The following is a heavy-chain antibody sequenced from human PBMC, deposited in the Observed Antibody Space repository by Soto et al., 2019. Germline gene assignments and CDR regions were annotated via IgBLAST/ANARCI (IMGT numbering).Heavy chain of an antibody. D-gene: IGHD3-10*01. CDR2: IYYTGST. CDR3: ATLYMVRGVRTFDY. V-gene: IGHV4-31*03. Sequence: QVQLQESGPGLVKPSQTLSLTCTVSGGSISSGGYYWSWIRQHPGKGLEWIGYIYYTGSTYYNPSIKSRVTIPVDTSKNQFSLKLSSVTAADTAVYYCATLYMVRGVRTFDYWGQGTLVTVSS. CDR1: GGSISSGGYY. J-gene: IGHJ4*02.